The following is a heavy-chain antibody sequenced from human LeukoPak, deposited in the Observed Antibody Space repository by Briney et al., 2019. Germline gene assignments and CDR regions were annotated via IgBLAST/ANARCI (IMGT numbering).Heavy chain of an antibody. V-gene: IGHV4-34*01. D-gene: IGHD3-3*01. CDR3: ARRLLLLRYFDY. J-gene: IGHJ4*02. CDR1: GGAFSGYY. Sequence: SETLSLTCAVYGGAFSGYYWSWIRQPPGKGLEWIGEINHSGSTNYNPSLKSRVTISVDTSKNQFSLKLSSVTAADTAVYYCARRLLLLRYFDYWGQGTLVTVSS. CDR2: INHSGST.